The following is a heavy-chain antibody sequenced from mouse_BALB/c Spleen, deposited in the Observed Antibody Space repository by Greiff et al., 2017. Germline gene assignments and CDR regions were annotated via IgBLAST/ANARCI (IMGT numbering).Heavy chain of an antibody. D-gene: IGHD1-2*01. CDR3: ARHSFITTAKYYFDY. Sequence: EVMLVESGGGLVKPGGSLKLSCAASGFAFSSYDMSWVRQTPEKRLEWVAYISSGGGSTYYPDTVKGRFTISRDNAKNTLYLQMSSLKSEDTAMYYCARHSFITTAKYYFDYWGQGTTLTVSS. CDR1: GFAFSSYD. V-gene: IGHV5-12-1*01. J-gene: IGHJ2*01. CDR2: ISSGGGST.